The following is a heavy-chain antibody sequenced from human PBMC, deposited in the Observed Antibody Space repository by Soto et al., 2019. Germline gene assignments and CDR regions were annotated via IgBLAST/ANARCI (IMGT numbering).Heavy chain of an antibody. D-gene: IGHD4-17*01. Sequence: QVQLVQSGAEVKKPGASVKVSCKTSGYTFAAYYIHWIRQAPGQGLEWMGWINPTSGGTVYAQTFQDSVPLTTDTSISTAYMELRRLNSADTAVYYCARDPAYGDYWGYFFDSWGQGTPVTVSS. CDR1: GYTFAAYY. CDR2: INPTSGGT. V-gene: IGHV1-2*02. J-gene: IGHJ4*02. CDR3: ARDPAYGDYWGYFFDS.